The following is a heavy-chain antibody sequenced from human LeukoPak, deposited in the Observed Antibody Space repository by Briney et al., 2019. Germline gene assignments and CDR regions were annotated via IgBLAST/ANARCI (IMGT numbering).Heavy chain of an antibody. CDR3: AREPSPLVYCYDSSGFFDY. V-gene: IGHV3-7*01. CDR1: GFTFSSYW. J-gene: IGHJ4*02. Sequence: GGSLRLSCAASGFTFSSYWMSWVRQAPGKGLEWVANIKQDGSEKYYVDSVKGRFTISRDNAKNSLYLQMNSLRAEDTAVYYCAREPSPLVYCYDSSGFFDYWGQGTLVTVSS. D-gene: IGHD3-22*01. CDR2: IKQDGSEK.